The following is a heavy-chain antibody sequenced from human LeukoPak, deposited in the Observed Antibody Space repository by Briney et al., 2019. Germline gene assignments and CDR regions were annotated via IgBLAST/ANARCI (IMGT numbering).Heavy chain of an antibody. D-gene: IGHD4-17*01. CDR3: ARSREGDYGVPFDY. V-gene: IGHV4-30-4*01. Sequence: PSETLSLTCTVSGGSISSGDYYWSWIRQPPGKGLEWIGYIYYSGSTYYNPSLKSRVTISVDTSKNQFSLKLSSVTAADTAVYYCARSREGDYGVPFDYWDQGTLVTVSS. CDR2: IYYSGST. CDR1: GGSISSGDYY. J-gene: IGHJ4*02.